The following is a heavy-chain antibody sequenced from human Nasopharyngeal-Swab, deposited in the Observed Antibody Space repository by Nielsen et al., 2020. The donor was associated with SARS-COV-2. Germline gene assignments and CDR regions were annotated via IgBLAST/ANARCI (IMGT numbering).Heavy chain of an antibody. J-gene: IGHJ6*02. CDR2: IYTSGST. CDR3: ARDGQSIAARRGGIYYYYGMDV. V-gene: IGHV4-4*07. D-gene: IGHD6-6*01. Sequence: SETLSLTCTVSGGSISSYYWSWIRQPAGKGLEWIGRIYTSGSTNYNPSLNSRVTMSVDTSKNQFSLKLSSVTAADTAVYYCARDGQSIAARRGGIYYYYGMDVWGQGTTVTVSS. CDR1: GGSISSYY.